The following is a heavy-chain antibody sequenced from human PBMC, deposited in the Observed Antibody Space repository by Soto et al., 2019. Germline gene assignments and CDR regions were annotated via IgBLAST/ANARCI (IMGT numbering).Heavy chain of an antibody. CDR3: ARHAFQYCGGDCYLLPYFDL. J-gene: IGHJ2*01. CDR1: GFTFSGSA. V-gene: IGHV3-73*02. D-gene: IGHD2-21*02. Sequence: EVQLVESGGGLVQPGGSLKLSCAASGFTFSGSAMHRVRQASGKGLEWVGRIRSKANNYATVYAASVKGRFTISRDDSKNTAHLQMNSLKAEDTAVYYCARHAFQYCGGDCYLLPYFDLWGRGTLVTVS. CDR2: IRSKANNYAT.